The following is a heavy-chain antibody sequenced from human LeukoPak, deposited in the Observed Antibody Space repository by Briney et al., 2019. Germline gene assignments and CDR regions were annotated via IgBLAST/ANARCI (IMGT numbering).Heavy chain of an antibody. CDR1: GYTFTSYD. CDR3: ARDRIGFLNGAFDY. CDR2: INPSGGST. V-gene: IGHV1-46*01. J-gene: IGHJ4*02. D-gene: IGHD3-3*01. Sequence: ASVKVSCKGSGYTFTSYDINWVRQATGQGLEWMGIINPSGGSTSYAQKFQGRVTMTRDMSTSTVYMELSSLRSEDTAVYYCARDRIGFLNGAFDYWGQGTLVTVSS.